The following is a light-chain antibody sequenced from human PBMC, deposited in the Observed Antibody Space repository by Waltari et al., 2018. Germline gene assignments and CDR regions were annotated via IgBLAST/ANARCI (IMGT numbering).Light chain of an antibody. J-gene: IGLJ2*01. CDR2: GNN. CDR1: TIRRHE. Sequence: SSELTQDPAVSVVLGQTVRSRCQGATIRRHEANSLQQKPGQAPVLTTFGNNNRPSGIPDRFSAYDSGNTSSLTITGAQAEDEADYYCNTQDITARHLGIFGGGTKLTVL. V-gene: IGLV3-19*01. CDR3: NTQDITARHLGI.